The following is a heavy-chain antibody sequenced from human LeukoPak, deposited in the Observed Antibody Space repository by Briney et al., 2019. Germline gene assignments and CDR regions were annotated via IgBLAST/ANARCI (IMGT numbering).Heavy chain of an antibody. J-gene: IGHJ4*02. D-gene: IGHD2-2*01. CDR3: ARLCRGNQLAGFDS. V-gene: IGHV3-7*01. CDR1: GFTFSTYW. Sequence: GGSLRLSCAASGFTFSTYWMSWVRQAPGKGLEWVANMRRDGNEIYYLDSVRGRFTISRDNAKNSLYLQMNSLRAEDTAVYYCARLCRGNQLAGFDSWGQGTLVTVSS. CDR2: MRRDGNEI.